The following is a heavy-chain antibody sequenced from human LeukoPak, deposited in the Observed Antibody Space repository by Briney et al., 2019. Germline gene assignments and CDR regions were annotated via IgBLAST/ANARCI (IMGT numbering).Heavy chain of an antibody. Sequence: GGSLRLSCAASGFTFSSYGMHWVRQAPGKGLEWVAFIRYDGSNKYYADSVKGRFTISRDNSKNTLYLQMNSLRAKDTAVYYCAKAYGYYFDYWGQGTLVTVSS. D-gene: IGHD3-10*01. CDR3: AKAYGYYFDY. J-gene: IGHJ4*02. CDR1: GFTFSSYG. V-gene: IGHV3-30*02. CDR2: IRYDGSNK.